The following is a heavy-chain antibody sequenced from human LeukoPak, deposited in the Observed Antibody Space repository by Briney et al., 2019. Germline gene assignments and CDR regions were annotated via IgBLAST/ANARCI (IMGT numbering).Heavy chain of an antibody. CDR2: ISAYNGNT. J-gene: IGHJ3*02. CDR1: GYTFTSYG. Sequence: ASVKVSCKASGYTFTSYGISWVRQAPGQGLEWMGWISAYNGNTNYAQKLQGGVTMTTDTSTSTAYMELRSLRSDDTAVYYCARVEAYYDILTGYHRGNDAFDIWGQGTMVTVSS. D-gene: IGHD3-9*01. CDR3: ARVEAYYDILTGYHRGNDAFDI. V-gene: IGHV1-18*04.